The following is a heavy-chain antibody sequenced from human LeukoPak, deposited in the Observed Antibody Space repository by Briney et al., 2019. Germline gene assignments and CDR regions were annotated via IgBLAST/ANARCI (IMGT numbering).Heavy chain of an antibody. CDR1: GFTFSNYG. CDR2: IWYDGSNK. J-gene: IGHJ4*02. D-gene: IGHD4-17*01. Sequence: TGGSLRLSCAASGFTFSNYGMRWVRQAPGKGLEWVAAIWYDGSNKYYGDSVKGRFTISRDNSRNTLYLQMNSLRAEDTAVYYWARDGQGYGDYFWYFDYWGQGTLVTVSS. CDR3: ARDGQGYGDYFWYFDY. V-gene: IGHV3-33*01.